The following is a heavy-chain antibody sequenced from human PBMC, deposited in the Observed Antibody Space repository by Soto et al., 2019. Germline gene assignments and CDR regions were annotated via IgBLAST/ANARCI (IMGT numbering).Heavy chain of an antibody. D-gene: IGHD4-4*01. CDR1: GFTFSSYA. J-gene: IGHJ6*02. CDR3: ASPLYSRYYGMDV. V-gene: IGHV3-30-3*01. Sequence: QVQLVESGGGVVQPGRSLRLSCAASGFTFSSYAMHWVRQAPGKGLEWVAVISYDGSNKYYADSVKGRFIISRDNSKNTLYLQMNSLRAEDTPVYYCASPLYSRYYGMDVWGQGTTVTVSS. CDR2: ISYDGSNK.